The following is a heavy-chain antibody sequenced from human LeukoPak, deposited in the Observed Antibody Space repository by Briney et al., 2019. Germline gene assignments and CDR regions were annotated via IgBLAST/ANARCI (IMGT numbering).Heavy chain of an antibody. V-gene: IGHV3-21*01. CDR1: GFTFSSYS. Sequence: GGSLRLSCAASGFTFSSYSMNWVRQAPGKGLECVSSISSSSSYIYYADSVKGRFTISRDNAKNSLYLQMNSLRAEDTAVYYCARLTGESGYMDVWGKGTTVTVSS. J-gene: IGHJ6*03. CDR3: ARLTGESGYMDV. CDR2: ISSSSSYI. D-gene: IGHD1-14*01.